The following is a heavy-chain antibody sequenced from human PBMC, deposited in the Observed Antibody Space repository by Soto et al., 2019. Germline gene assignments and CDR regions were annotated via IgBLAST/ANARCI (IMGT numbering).Heavy chain of an antibody. CDR1: GDSVSNDNYY. CDR2: IYYSGST. J-gene: IGHJ4*02. Sequence: QVQLQESGPGLVKPSETLSLTCTVSGDSVSNDNYYWSWIRQPPGKGLEWIGYIYYSGSTNYNPSLKSRVTMAVDTSKNQFSLTLRSVTAADTAVYYCARGNWKGDYWGQGTLVTASS. V-gene: IGHV4-61*01. CDR3: ARGNWKGDY. D-gene: IGHD1-20*01.